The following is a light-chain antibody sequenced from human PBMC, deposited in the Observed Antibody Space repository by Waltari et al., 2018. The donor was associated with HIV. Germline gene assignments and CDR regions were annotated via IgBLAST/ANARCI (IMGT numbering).Light chain of an antibody. V-gene: IGKV4-1*01. J-gene: IGKJ1*01. CDR1: QSVLVHSNVKNN. CDR2: WSS. CDR3: QQYYSTPQT. Sequence: DIVMTQSPDSLAVSLGERATINCKSSQSVLVHSNVKNNLACYQQKFGQPPKLLFYWSSDRQSGVPDRFSASGSGTDFTLTISSLQAEDVALYYCQQYYSTPQTFGQGTRVEIK.